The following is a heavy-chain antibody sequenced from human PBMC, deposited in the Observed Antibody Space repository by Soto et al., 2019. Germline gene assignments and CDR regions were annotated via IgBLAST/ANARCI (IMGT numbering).Heavy chain of an antibody. J-gene: IGHJ5*02. D-gene: IGHD4-17*01. CDR3: ARDWATTVVTPPYS. Sequence: QVQLVESGGVLVKPGGSLRLSCAASGFTFSDYFMSWIRQAPGKGLEWVSYISSSGFANYADSVKGRFTISTDNAKNSLYLQMNSLRVEATAVYYCARDWATTVVTPPYSWGQGTLVTVSS. V-gene: IGHV3-11*05. CDR2: ISSSGFA. CDR1: GFTFSDYF.